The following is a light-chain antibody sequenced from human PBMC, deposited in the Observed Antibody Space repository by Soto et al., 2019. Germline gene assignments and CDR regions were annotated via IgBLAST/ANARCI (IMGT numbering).Light chain of an antibody. CDR1: QSVSSN. V-gene: IGKV3-15*01. Sequence: EIVMTQSPATLSVSPGERATLSCRASQSVSSNLAWYQQKPGQAPRLLIYGASTRATGIPVRFSGSGSGTEFTLAISGLQSEDFAFYYCLQYNNWYTFGQGTKLEIK. J-gene: IGKJ2*01. CDR3: LQYNNWYT. CDR2: GAS.